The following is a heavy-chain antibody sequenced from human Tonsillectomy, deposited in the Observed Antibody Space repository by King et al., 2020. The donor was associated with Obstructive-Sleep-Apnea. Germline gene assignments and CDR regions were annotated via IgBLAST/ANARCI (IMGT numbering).Heavy chain of an antibody. CDR2: ISAYTGNT. CDR3: ARGQVPAAIGIYYGMDV. Sequence: QLVQSGAEVKKPGASVKVSCKASGYTFTSYDISWVRQAPGQGLEWIGWISAYTGNTNNAQKLKGRFTMTTDTSTTTAYMELRSLRSDDTAVYYCARGQVPAAIGIYYGMDVWGQGTTVTVSS. V-gene: IGHV1-18*01. J-gene: IGHJ6*02. CDR1: GYTFTSYD. D-gene: IGHD2-2*01.